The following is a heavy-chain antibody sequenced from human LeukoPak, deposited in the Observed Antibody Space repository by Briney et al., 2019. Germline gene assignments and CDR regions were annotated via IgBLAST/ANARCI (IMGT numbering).Heavy chain of an antibody. D-gene: IGHD1-1*01. V-gene: IGHV1-2*02. J-gene: IGHJ4*02. CDR1: GYTFTSSC. CDR2: ISPASGAT. CDR3: LNEHGG. Sequence: ASVRVPCKASGYTFTSSCMHWVRQAPGQGFEWIGWISPASGATNYAQNFQGRVTLTTDTSITTAYMELSSLTSDDTASYYCLNEHGGWGQGTPVTVSS.